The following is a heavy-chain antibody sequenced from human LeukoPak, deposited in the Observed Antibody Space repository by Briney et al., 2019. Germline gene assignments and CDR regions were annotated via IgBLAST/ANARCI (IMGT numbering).Heavy chain of an antibody. CDR1: GFTFSSYA. J-gene: IGHJ4*02. Sequence: GGSLRLSCAASGFTFSSYAMSWVRQAPRKGLEWVSTLSGSGASTSYADSVKGRFTISRDNSKNTLYLQMNSLRAEDTARYYCAKQKGYCSGGSCYYSDYWGQGTLVTVSS. CDR2: LSGSGAST. V-gene: IGHV3-23*01. D-gene: IGHD2-15*01. CDR3: AKQKGYCSGGSCYYSDY.